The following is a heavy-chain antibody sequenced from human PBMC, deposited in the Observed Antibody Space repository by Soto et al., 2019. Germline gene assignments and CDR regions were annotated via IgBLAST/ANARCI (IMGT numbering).Heavy chain of an antibody. CDR2: IYYSGHT. D-gene: IGHD3-3*01. V-gene: IGHV4-61*01. J-gene: IGHJ6*02. Sequence: SETLSLTCTVSGGSVSSGSYYWGWIRQPPGKGLEWIGNIYYSGHTNYIPSLKSRVTISVDKSKNQFSLKLSSVTAADTAVYYCARDSRGYYDFWSGMDYYYGMDVWGQGTTVTVSS. CDR1: GGSVSSGSYY. CDR3: ARDSRGYYDFWSGMDYYYGMDV.